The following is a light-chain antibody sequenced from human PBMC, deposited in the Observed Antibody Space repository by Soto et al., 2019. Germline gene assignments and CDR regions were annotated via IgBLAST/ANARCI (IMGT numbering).Light chain of an antibody. CDR1: QSVSSN. CDR2: GAS. J-gene: IGKJ4*01. V-gene: IGKV3-15*01. Sequence: EIVMTQSPATLSVSPGERATLSCRASQSVSSNLAWYQQKPGQAPRLLIYGASTRATGIPARFSGSGSGTEFTLTISSLQSEDFAVYYCQHYNNKRPLLTFGGGTKVEIK. CDR3: QHYNNKRPLLT.